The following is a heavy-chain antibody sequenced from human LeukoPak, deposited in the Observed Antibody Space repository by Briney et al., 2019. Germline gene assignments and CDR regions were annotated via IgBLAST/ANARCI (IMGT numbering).Heavy chain of an antibody. CDR1: GFTFSSYA. V-gene: IGHV3-23*01. J-gene: IGHJ4*02. CDR3: AKDVMITFGGVMAFDY. CDR2: ISGSGGST. Sequence: PGGSLRLSCAASGFTFSSYAMSWARQAPGKGLEWVSTISGSGGSTYYADSVKGRFTISRDNSKNTLYLQMNSLRAEDTAVYYCAKDVMITFGGVMAFDYWGQGTLVTVSS. D-gene: IGHD3-16*01.